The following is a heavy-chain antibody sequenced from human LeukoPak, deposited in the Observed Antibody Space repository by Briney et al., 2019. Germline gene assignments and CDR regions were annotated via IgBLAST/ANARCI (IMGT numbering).Heavy chain of an antibody. J-gene: IGHJ3*02. V-gene: IGHV3-21*01. CDR3: ARDSRAVGDAFDI. D-gene: IGHD3-16*01. CDR1: GFTFSSYS. CDR2: ISTGSSYI. Sequence: GSLRLSCAASGFTFSSYSIHWVRQAPGKGLEWVSSISTGSSYIYYADSVKGRFTISRDNAKNSLHLQMNSLRVEDTAVYYCARDSRAVGDAFDIWGQGTMVTVSS.